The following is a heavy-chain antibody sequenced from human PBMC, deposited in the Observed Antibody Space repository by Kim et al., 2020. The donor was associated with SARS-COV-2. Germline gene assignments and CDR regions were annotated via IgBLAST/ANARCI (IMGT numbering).Heavy chain of an antibody. CDR2: ISWNGRSV. CDR1: GFTFKNYG. CDR3: AKDLGPYGVAVALERGTFDF. V-gene: IGHV3-9*01. Sequence: GGSLRLSCEASGFTFKNYGMHWVRQVPGKGLEWVSGISWNGRSVKYADFVKGRFTISRDNADNFLYLQMDSLRPEDTAFYYCAKDLGPYGVAVALERGTFDFWGQGTRVTVSS. J-gene: IGHJ3*01. D-gene: IGHD6-19*01.